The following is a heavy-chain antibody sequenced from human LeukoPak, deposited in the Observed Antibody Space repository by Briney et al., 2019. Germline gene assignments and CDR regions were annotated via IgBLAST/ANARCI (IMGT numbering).Heavy chain of an antibody. CDR3: ARGGQLAPYYYYGMDV. Sequence: SVKVSCKASGGTFGSYAISWVRQAPGQGLEWMGGIIPIFGTANYAQKFQGRVTITADESTSTAYMELSSLRSEDTAVYYCARGGQLAPYYYYGMDVWGQGTTVTVSS. D-gene: IGHD3-10*01. J-gene: IGHJ6*02. V-gene: IGHV1-69*01. CDR2: IIPIFGTA. CDR1: GGTFGSYA.